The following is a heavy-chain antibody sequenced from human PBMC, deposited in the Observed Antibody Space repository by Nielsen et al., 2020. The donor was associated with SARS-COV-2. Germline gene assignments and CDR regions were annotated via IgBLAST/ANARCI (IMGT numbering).Heavy chain of an antibody. J-gene: IGHJ3*02. CDR1: GFTFDDYA. D-gene: IGHD3-22*01. V-gene: IGHV3-9*01. CDR2: ISWNSGSI. Sequence: SLKISCAASGFTFDDYAMHWVRQAPGKGLEWVSGISWNSGSIGHADSVKGRFTISRDNAKNSLYLQMNSLRAEDTALYYCAKLPDYYDSSGDAFDIWGQGTMVTVSS. CDR3: AKLPDYYDSSGDAFDI.